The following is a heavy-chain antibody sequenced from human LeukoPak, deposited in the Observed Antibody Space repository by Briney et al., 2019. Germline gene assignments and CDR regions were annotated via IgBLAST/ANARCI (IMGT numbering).Heavy chain of an antibody. J-gene: IGHJ6*02. CDR1: GGSISSYY. V-gene: IGHV4-59*01. CDR2: IYYSGST. D-gene: IGHD3-3*01. Sequence: ASETLSLTCTVSGGSISSYYWSWIRQPPGKGLEWIGYIYYSGSTNYNPSLKSRVTISVDTSKNQFSLKLSSVTAADTAVYYCAREDYDFWSGYSHYYYGMDVWGQGTTVTVSS. CDR3: AREDYDFWSGYSHYYYGMDV.